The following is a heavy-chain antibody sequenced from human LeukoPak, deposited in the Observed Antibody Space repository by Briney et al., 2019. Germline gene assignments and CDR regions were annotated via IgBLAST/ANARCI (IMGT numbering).Heavy chain of an antibody. CDR2: LYTSGST. D-gene: IGHD1-26*01. V-gene: IGHV4-4*07. Sequence: PSETLSLTCSVSGASLSTYYWSWIRQPAGKGLEWIGRLYTSGSTIYNPSLKSRVTMSVDTSKGQFSLKLRSVTAADTAVYYCGRELDSRSERWRPDPWGQGTLVTVSS. J-gene: IGHJ5*02. CDR1: GASLSTYY. CDR3: GRELDSRSERWRPDP.